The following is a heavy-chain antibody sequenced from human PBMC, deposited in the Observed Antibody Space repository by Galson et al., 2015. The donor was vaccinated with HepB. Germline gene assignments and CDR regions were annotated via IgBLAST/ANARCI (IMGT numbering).Heavy chain of an antibody. D-gene: IGHD3-3*01. CDR1: GGSISSSSYY. CDR2: IYYSGST. Sequence: SETLSLTCTVSGGSISSSSYYWGWIRQPPGKGLEWIGSIYYSGSTYYNPSLKSRVTISVDTSKNQFSLKLSSVTAADTAVYYCRRGGYDFFVLGRGTQDAFDIWGQGTMVTVSS. CDR3: RRGGYDFFVLGRGTQDAFDI. V-gene: IGHV4-39*01. J-gene: IGHJ3*02.